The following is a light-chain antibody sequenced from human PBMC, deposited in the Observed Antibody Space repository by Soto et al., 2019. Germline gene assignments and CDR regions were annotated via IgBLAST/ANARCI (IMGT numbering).Light chain of an antibody. CDR1: QSVSSY. CDR2: DAS. J-gene: IGKJ4*01. Sequence: IVWTQSPATLSLSPGERATLSCRASQSVSSYLAWYQQKPGQAPRLLIYDASNRATGIPARFSGSVSGTDFTLTISSLDPEDFAVYYCKQRSNWLTFGGGTKVEIK. CDR3: KQRSNWLT. V-gene: IGKV3-11*01.